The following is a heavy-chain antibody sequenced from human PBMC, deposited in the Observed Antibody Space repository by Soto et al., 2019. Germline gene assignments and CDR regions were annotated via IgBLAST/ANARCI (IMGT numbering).Heavy chain of an antibody. J-gene: IGHJ4*02. CDR1: GFSFSSYW. CDR3: ARAFAGTSSSDY. CDR2: MNQDGGEK. V-gene: IGHV3-7*01. Sequence: GGSLRLSCAASGFSFSSYWMSWFRQAPGKGLEWVADMNQDGGEKYYVDSVKGRFSISRDNAKTSLYLQMNSLRVEDTAVYYCARAFAGTSSSDYWGQGTLVTVSS. D-gene: IGHD6-13*01.